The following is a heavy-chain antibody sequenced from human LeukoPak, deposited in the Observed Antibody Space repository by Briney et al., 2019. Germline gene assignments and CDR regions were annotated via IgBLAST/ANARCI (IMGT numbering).Heavy chain of an antibody. CDR3: ARDDVAMALVGY. D-gene: IGHD2-8*02. Sequence: GGSLRLSCAASGFTFSSYSMNWVRQAPGKGLEWVSSISSSSSYIYYADSVKGRFTISRDNAKNSLYLQMNSLRAEDTAVYYCARDDVAMALVGYWGQGTLVTVSS. CDR1: GFTFSSYS. J-gene: IGHJ4*02. V-gene: IGHV3-21*01. CDR2: ISSSSSYI.